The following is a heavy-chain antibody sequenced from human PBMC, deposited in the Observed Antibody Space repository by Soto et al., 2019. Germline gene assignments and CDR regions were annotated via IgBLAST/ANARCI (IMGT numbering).Heavy chain of an antibody. CDR3: ARGRFRRTWFDP. CDR2: MNPDSGNT. CDR1: GYTFTNYD. Sequence: QVQLVQSGAEVKKPGASVKVSCKASGYTFTNYDIHWVRQATGQGLERMGWMNPDSGNTGQSKQFQGRVTMTRDTSISTAYMEMSSLRFEDTAVYYCARGRFRRTWFDPWGQGTLVTVSS. V-gene: IGHV1-8*01. D-gene: IGHD3-16*01. J-gene: IGHJ5*02.